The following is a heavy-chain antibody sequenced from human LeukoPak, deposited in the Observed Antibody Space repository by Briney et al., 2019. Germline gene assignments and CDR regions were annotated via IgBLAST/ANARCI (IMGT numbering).Heavy chain of an antibody. V-gene: IGHV4-30-2*01. Sequence: PSQTLSLTCAVSGDSISSGGYSWSWIRLPPGKGLEWIGYIYHSGSTYYNPSLKSRVTISLDRSKNQFSLKMSSVTAADTAVYYCARGESNYYYGSGKFDPWGQGTLVTVSS. CDR2: IYHSGST. J-gene: IGHJ5*02. D-gene: IGHD3-10*01. CDR3: ARGESNYYYGSGKFDP. CDR1: GDSISSGGYS.